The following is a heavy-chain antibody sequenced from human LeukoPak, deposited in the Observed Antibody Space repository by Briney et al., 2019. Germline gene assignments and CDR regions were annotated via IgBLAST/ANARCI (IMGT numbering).Heavy chain of an antibody. J-gene: IGHJ4*02. CDR3: ATRSYVHATYFDY. CDR2: IYYSGST. Sequence: SETLSLTCTVSGGSISSSSYYWGWIRQPPGMGLEWIGTIYYSGSTYYNPSLKSRVTISVDTSKNQFSLKLSSVTAADTAVYYCATRSYVHATYFDYWGQGTLVTVSS. CDR1: GGSISSSSYY. V-gene: IGHV4-39*01. D-gene: IGHD3-16*01.